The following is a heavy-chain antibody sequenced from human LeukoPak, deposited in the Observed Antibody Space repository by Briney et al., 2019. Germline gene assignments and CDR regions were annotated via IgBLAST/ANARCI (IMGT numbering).Heavy chain of an antibody. Sequence: SETLSLTCTVSGGSISSSSYYWGWIRQPPGKGLEWIGSIYYSGSTYYNPSLKSRVTISVDTSKNQFSLKLSSVTAADTAVYYCVRHSGAEGKLEYYFDYWGQGTLVTVSS. CDR2: IYYSGST. V-gene: IGHV4-39*01. CDR1: GGSISSSSYY. D-gene: IGHD1-1*01. CDR3: VRHSGAEGKLEYYFDY. J-gene: IGHJ4*02.